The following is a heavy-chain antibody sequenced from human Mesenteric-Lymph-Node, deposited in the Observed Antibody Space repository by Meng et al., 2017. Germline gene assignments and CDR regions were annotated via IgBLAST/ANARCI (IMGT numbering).Heavy chain of an antibody. D-gene: IGHD6-19*01. CDR1: GYSFDNYW. V-gene: IGHV5-51*01. CDR2: IYSGNSDA. Sequence: GGSLRLSCKGSGYSFDNYWIGWVRQMPGEGLEWMGMIYSGNSDARISPSLQGHVTISVDKSISTAYLQWSSLKASDTAMYYCTRLKAYHSSGWYFDYWGQGTLVTVSS. J-gene: IGHJ4*02. CDR3: TRLKAYHSSGWYFDY.